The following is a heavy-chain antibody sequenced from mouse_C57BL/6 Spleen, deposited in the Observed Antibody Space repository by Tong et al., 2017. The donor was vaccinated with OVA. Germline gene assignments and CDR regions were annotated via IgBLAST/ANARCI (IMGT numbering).Heavy chain of an antibody. V-gene: IGHV5-6*01. D-gene: IGHD2-1*01. CDR2: ISSGGSYT. CDR1: GFTFSSYG. J-gene: IGHJ2*01. Sequence: EVQLQESGGDLVKPGGSLKLSCAASGFTFSSYGMSWVRQTPDKRLEWVATISSGGSYTYYPDSVKGRFTISRDNAKNTLYLQMSGLKSEDTAMYYCASTMVTLLDYWGKGTTLTVSS. CDR3: ASTMVTLLDY.